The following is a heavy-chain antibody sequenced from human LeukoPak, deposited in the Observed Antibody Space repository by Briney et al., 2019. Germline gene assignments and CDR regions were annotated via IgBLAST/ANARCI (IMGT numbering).Heavy chain of an antibody. CDR2: ISGSGGTT. D-gene: IGHD1-26*01. Sequence: GGSLRLSCAASGFTFSSYVMTWVRQAPGKGLEWVSGISGSGGTTSYAGSVKGRFTISRDNSKNTLYLQVNSLRAEDTAVYYCARDLAAIVGATYYFDYWGQGTLVTVSS. CDR1: GFTFSSYV. J-gene: IGHJ4*02. CDR3: ARDLAAIVGATYYFDY. V-gene: IGHV3-23*01.